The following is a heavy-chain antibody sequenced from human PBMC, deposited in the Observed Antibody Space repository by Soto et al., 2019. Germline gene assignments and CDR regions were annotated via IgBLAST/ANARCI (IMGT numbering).Heavy chain of an antibody. J-gene: IGHJ4*02. CDR2: ISHIGSV. V-gene: IGHV4-4*02. CDR1: GVSISSNYY. Sequence: QVLLQESGPGLVQPSGTLSLSCAVSGVSISSNYYWGWVRQSPGKGLGWLGDISHIGSVNYRPSLMSRVTISMDRSENQSSLKLNAVTAADTAVYYCVRSFGWYAIDYWGQGTLVSVSS. D-gene: IGHD6-19*01. CDR3: VRSFGWYAIDY.